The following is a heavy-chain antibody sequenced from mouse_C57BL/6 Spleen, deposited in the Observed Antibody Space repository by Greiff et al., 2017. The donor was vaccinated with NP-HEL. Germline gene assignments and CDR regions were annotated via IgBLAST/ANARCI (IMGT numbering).Heavy chain of an antibody. Sequence: VQPKQSGPELVKPGASVKISCKASGYSFTGYYMNWVKQSPEKSLEWIGEINPSTGGTTYNQKFKAKATLTVDKSSSTAYMQLKSLTSEDSAVYYCARNYGNFDYWGQGTTLTVSS. CDR2: INPSTGGT. V-gene: IGHV1-42*01. CDR3: ARNYGNFDY. J-gene: IGHJ2*01. D-gene: IGHD2-1*01. CDR1: GYSFTGYY.